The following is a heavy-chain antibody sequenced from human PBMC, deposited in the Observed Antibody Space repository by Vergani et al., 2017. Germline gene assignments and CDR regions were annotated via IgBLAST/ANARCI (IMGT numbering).Heavy chain of an antibody. D-gene: IGHD2-21*02. V-gene: IGHV1-69*10. CDR2: IIPIFGIA. CDR1: GGTFSSYA. CDR3: AREGPCGGDCYSGY. Sequence: QVQLVPSGAEVKTPGASVKVSCKASGGTFSSYAISWVRQAPGQGLEWMGGIIPIFGIANYAQKFQGRVTITADKSTSTAYMELSSLRSEDTAVYYCAREGPCGGDCYSGYWGQGTLVTVSS. J-gene: IGHJ4*02.